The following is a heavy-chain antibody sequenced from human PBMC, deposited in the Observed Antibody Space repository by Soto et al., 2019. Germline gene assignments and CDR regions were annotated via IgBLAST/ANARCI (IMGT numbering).Heavy chain of an antibody. CDR3: AKWSGYGDE. V-gene: IGHV3-23*01. D-gene: IGHD5-12*01. J-gene: IGHJ4*02. CDR1: GFTFSTYS. CDR2: LSGGGINT. Sequence: EVQLLESGGGLVQPGRSLRLSCAASGFTFSTYSMAWVRQAPGKGPEWVSGLSGGGINTFYADSVKGRFTISVDNSKNTVDLQMNSLRVEDTAVYYCAKWSGYGDEWGQGTLVTVSS.